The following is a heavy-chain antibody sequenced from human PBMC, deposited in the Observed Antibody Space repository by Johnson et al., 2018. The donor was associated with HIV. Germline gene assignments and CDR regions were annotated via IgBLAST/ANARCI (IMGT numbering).Heavy chain of an antibody. D-gene: IGHD6-19*01. CDR1: GFTFSSYG. J-gene: IGHJ3*02. CDR3: ARDREYGLAWGWALDI. CDR2: ISYDGSDK. V-gene: IGHV3-30*03. Sequence: QVQLVESGGGVVQPGGSLRLSCAASGFTFSSYGMHWVRQAPGKGLEWVAIISYDGSDKYYADSVKGRFTISRDNSKNILYLQTNSLIVEDTAVYYCARDREYGLAWGWALDIWGQGTMVTVSS.